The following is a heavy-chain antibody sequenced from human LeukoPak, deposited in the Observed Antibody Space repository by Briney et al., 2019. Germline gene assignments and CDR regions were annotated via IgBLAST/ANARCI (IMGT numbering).Heavy chain of an antibody. CDR3: ARVCSSSWYGIWFDP. V-gene: IGHV4-34*01. CDR2: INHSGST. J-gene: IGHJ5*02. D-gene: IGHD6-13*01. CDR1: GGSFSGYY. Sequence: SETLSLTCAVYGGSFSGYYWSWIRQPPGKGLEWIGEINHSGSTNYNPSLKSRVTISVDTSKNQFSLKLSSVTAADTAVYYCARVCSSSWYGIWFDPWGQGTLVTVSS.